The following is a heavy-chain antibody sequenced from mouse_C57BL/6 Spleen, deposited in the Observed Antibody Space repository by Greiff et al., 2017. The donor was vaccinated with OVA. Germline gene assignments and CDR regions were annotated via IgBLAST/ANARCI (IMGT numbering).Heavy chain of an antibody. D-gene: IGHD2-4*01. Sequence: EVKVVESGGGLVQPGGSMKLSCVASGFTFSNYWMNWVRQSPEKGLEWVAQIRLKSDNYATHYAESVKGRFTISRDDSKSSVYLQMNNLRAEDTGIYYCTDRIYYDYEDYYAMDYWGQGTSVTVSS. CDR3: TDRIYYDYEDYYAMDY. V-gene: IGHV6-3*01. CDR1: GFTFSNYW. CDR2: IRLKSDNYAT. J-gene: IGHJ4*01.